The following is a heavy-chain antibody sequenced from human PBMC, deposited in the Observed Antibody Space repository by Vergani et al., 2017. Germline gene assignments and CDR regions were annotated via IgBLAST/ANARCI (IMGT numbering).Heavy chain of an antibody. J-gene: IGHJ3*01. V-gene: IGHV4-61*02. CDR2: IYVSGIT. CDR1: GASINNDFYY. D-gene: IGHD4-23*01. Sequence: QVQLQESGPGLVKPSQTLSLTCTVSGASINNDFYYWHWIRQPAGKGLEWIGRIYVSGITDYNSSLQSRVSMSVDTSKNQFSLTLTSVTAADTAVYYCARDNKQLRPRAFDLRGQGTMVTVS. CDR3: ARDNKQLRPRAFDL.